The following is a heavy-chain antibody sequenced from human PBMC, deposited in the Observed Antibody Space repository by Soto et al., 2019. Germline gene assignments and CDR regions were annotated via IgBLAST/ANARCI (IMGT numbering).Heavy chain of an antibody. CDR2: ISYDGNNI. CDR1: GFTFSSYG. D-gene: IGHD1-26*01. V-gene: IGHV3-30*18. J-gene: IGHJ6*02. CDR3: AKDIEEVVYYYGMDV. Sequence: PGGSLRLSCVASGFTFSSYGMHWVRQAPGKGLEWVALISYDGNNIYYGDSVKGRFTIFRDNSKNTLFLQMNGLRAEDTAVYYCAKDIEEVVYYYGMDVWGQGTTVTVSS.